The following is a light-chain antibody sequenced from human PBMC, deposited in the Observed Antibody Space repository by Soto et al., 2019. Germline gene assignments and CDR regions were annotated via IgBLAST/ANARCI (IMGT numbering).Light chain of an antibody. J-gene: IGKJ1*01. Sequence: DIQMTQSPSTLSASVGDRVTITCRASQSISNSLAWYQQKPGKAPNLLVYDASRLESGVPSRFSGSGCGKEFTLHISCRQHGKLSSFNCQQNNIYWTFEQGTKVDIK. CDR3: QQNNIYWT. V-gene: IGKV1-5*01. CDR2: DAS. CDR1: QSISNS.